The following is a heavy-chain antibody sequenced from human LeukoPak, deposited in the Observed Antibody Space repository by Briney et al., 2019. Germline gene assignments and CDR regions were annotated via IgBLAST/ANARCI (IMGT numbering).Heavy chain of an antibody. CDR1: GFTFSSYG. Sequence: PGGSLRLSCATFGFTFSSYGMTWVRQAPGKGLEWVSTISISGGTTYYADSVKGRSSISRDNSKSTVYLQLNSLRAEDTAVYHCARLRGDYWGQGTLVTVSS. CDR2: ISISGGTT. CDR3: ARLRGDY. V-gene: IGHV3-23*01. D-gene: IGHD4-17*01. J-gene: IGHJ4*02.